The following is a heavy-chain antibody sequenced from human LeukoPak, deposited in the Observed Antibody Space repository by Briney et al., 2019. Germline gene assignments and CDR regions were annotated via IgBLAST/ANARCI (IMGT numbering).Heavy chain of an antibody. Sequence: SETLSLTCTVSGGSISSSSYYWGWIRQPPGKGLEWIGSIYYSGSTYYNPSLKSRVTISVDTSKNQFSLKLSSVTAADTAVYYCARGNYKFLEAIHHYMDVWGKGTTVTVSS. J-gene: IGHJ6*03. CDR3: ARGNYKFLEAIHHYMDV. V-gene: IGHV4-39*07. CDR1: GGSISSSSYY. D-gene: IGHD3-3*01. CDR2: IYYSGST.